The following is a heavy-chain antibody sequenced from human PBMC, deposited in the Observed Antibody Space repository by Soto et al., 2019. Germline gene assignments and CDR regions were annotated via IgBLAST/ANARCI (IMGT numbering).Heavy chain of an antibody. V-gene: IGHV3-7*03. CDR2: IKQDGTEK. CDR3: ARGRGYSGYYFDY. D-gene: IGHD5-12*01. Sequence: VQLVESGGGVVQPGRSLRLSCAASGFTFSDSWMNWVRQAPGKGLEWVANIKQDGTEKYYVDSVRGRFTISRDNAKNSLYLQMNSLRAEDTAIYYCARGRGYSGYYFDYWGQGTLVTVSS. CDR1: GFTFSDSW. J-gene: IGHJ4*02.